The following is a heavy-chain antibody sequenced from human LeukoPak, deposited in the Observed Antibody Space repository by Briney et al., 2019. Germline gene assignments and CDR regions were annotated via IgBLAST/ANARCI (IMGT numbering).Heavy chain of an antibody. Sequence: PSETLSLTCAVYGGSFSGYYWSWIRQPPGKGLEWIGEINHSGSTSYNPSLKSRVTISVDTSKNQFSLKLSSVTAADTAVYYCAEGAYYFDYWGQGTLVTVSS. CDR1: GGSFSGYY. V-gene: IGHV4-34*01. CDR2: INHSGST. J-gene: IGHJ4*02. CDR3: AEGAYYFDY.